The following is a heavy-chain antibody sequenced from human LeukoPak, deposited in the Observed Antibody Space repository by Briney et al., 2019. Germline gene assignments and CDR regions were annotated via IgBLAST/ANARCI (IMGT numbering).Heavy chain of an antibody. Sequence: PSETLSLTCTVSGXSISSYYWSWIRQPPGKGLEWIGYIYYSGSTNYNPSLKSRVTISVDTSKNQFSLKLSSVTAADTAVYYCARQNLYYGMDVWGQGTTVTVSS. CDR1: GXSISSYY. CDR3: ARQNLYYGMDV. J-gene: IGHJ6*02. V-gene: IGHV4-59*08. CDR2: IYYSGST.